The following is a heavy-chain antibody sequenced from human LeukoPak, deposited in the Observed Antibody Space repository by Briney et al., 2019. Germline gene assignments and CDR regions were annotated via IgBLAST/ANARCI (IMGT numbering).Heavy chain of an antibody. Sequence: ASVKVSCKASGYTFTVYYMHWVRQAPGQGLEWMGWINPNSGGTNYAQNSQDSLTMTRHTSIRTAYMELSSLRSDDTAVYYCARDLSCEGSCYDTYYYYCMDVWGQGTTVTVSS. J-gene: IGHJ6*02. V-gene: IGHV1-2*02. CDR3: ARDLSCEGSCYDTYYYYCMDV. D-gene: IGHD2-15*01. CDR2: INPNSGGT. CDR1: GYTFTVYY.